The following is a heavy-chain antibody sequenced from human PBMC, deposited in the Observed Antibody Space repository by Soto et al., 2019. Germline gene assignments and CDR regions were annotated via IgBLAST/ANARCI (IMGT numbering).Heavy chain of an antibody. CDR3: ARGGVSTRTFDY. CDR1: GYNFAVYC. CDR2: IYPSDSDT. Sequence: GESLKISCNGSGYNFAVYCIALVGQMPGKGLELMGIIYPSDSDTRYRPSFQGQVTISADKSISSAYLQWSSLRASDTAMYYCARGGVSTRTFDYWGQGTPVTVSS. V-gene: IGHV5-51*01. D-gene: IGHD3-3*01. J-gene: IGHJ4*02.